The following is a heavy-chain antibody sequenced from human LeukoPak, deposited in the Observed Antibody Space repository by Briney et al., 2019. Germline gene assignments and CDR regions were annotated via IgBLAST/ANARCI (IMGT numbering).Heavy chain of an antibody. J-gene: IGHJ4*02. CDR3: AREAYYYGGNPLFDY. V-gene: IGHV4-31*03. CDR2: IYYSGST. CDR1: GGSISSSSYY. D-gene: IGHD4-23*01. Sequence: SSETLSLTCTVSGGSISSSSYYWSRIRQHPGKGLEWIGYIYYSGSTYYNPSLKSRVTISVDTSKNQFSLKLSSVTAADTAVYYCAREAYYYGGNPLFDYWGQGTLVTVSS.